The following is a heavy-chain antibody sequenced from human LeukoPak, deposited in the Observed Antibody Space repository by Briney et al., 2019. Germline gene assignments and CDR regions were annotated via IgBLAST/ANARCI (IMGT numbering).Heavy chain of an antibody. CDR1: EFTFNTYA. CDR2: ISGDGGIT. V-gene: IGHV3-23*01. Sequence: GGSLRLSCAASEFTFNTYAVSWVRQTPGKGLEWVSAISGDGGITYYADSVRGRFTISRDNSKSTLYLQMNSLRAEDTAVYYCAKSSGPGGYYYYGMDVWGQGTTVTVSS. J-gene: IGHJ6*02. CDR3: AKSSGPGGYYYYGMDV. D-gene: IGHD3-22*01.